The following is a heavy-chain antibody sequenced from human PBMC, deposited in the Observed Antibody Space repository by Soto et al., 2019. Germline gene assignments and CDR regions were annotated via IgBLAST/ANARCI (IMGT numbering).Heavy chain of an antibody. V-gene: IGHV3-23*01. CDR2: ISGSGGTT. D-gene: IGHD1-26*01. CDR1: GFAFSNYA. J-gene: IGHJ4*02. Sequence: PGGSLRLSCAASGFAFSNYAMNWVRQAPGKGLEWVSTISGSGGTTNYADSVKDRFTISRDNSKNTLYLQMNSLRAEDTAVYYCAKGALNSGPPYDCDYWGQGTLVTLSS. CDR3: AKGALNSGPPYDCDY.